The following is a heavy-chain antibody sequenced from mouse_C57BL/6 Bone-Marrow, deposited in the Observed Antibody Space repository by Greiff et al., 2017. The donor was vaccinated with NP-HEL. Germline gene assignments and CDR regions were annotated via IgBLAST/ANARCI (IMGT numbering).Heavy chain of an antibody. Sequence: VQLQQSGAELVRPGASVTLSCKASGYTFTDYEMHWVKQTPVHGLEWIGAIDPETGGTAYNQKFKGKAILTADKSSSTAYMELRSLTSEDSAVYYCTRMIPHYYGSSYFDYWGQGTTLTVSS. CDR2: IDPETGGT. D-gene: IGHD1-1*01. CDR3: TRMIPHYYGSSYFDY. V-gene: IGHV1-15*01. J-gene: IGHJ2*01. CDR1: GYTFTDYE.